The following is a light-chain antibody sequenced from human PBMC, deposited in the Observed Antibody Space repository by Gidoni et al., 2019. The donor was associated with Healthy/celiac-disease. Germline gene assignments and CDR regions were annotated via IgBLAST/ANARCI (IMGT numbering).Light chain of an antibody. CDR3: QSYDSSLSGSVV. J-gene: IGLJ2*01. Sequence: QSVLTQPPSVSGAPGQRVPITCTGSSSNIGAGYDVHWYQPLPGTAPKLLIYGNSTRPSWFPDRFSCSKSGTSASLAIPGLQAEDEADYYCQSYDSSLSGSVVFGGGTKLTVL. CDR2: GNS. CDR1: SSNIGAGYD. V-gene: IGLV1-40*01.